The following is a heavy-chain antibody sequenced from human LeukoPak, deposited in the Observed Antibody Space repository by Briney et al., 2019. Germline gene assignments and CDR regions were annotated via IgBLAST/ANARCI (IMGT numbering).Heavy chain of an antibody. CDR2: ISAYNGNT. D-gene: IGHD3-10*01. CDR3: AAGSRGPTQPHYFDY. V-gene: IGHV1-18*01. CDR1: GYTFTSYG. Sequence: ASVKVSCKASGYTFTSYGISWVRQAPGQGLEWMGWISAYNGNTNYAQKLQGRVTMTTDTSTSTAYMELRSLRSDDTAVYYCAAGSRGPTQPHYFDYWGQGTLVTVSS. J-gene: IGHJ4*02.